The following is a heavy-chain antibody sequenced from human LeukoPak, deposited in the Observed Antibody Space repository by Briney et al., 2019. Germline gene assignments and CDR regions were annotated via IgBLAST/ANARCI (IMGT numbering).Heavy chain of an antibody. CDR3: ARDLHGYCGGDCSVDY. Sequence: GGSLRLSCAASGFSFSTYWMSWVRQTPEKGLEFVANINQDASVRNYMDSLKGRCTISRDNSKNTLYLQMNSLRAEDTAVYYCARDLHGYCGGDCSVDYWGQGTLVTVSS. D-gene: IGHD2-21*02. CDR2: INQDASVR. V-gene: IGHV3-7*01. CDR1: GFSFSTYW. J-gene: IGHJ4*02.